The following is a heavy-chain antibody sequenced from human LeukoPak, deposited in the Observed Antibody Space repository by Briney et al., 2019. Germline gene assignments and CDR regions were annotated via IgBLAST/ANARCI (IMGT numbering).Heavy chain of an antibody. D-gene: IGHD3-16*01. Sequence: NPSETLSLTCTVPGGSLSCYYWSCIRQPPGKGLDWLRHIYYSESTNYNPSLKSRVTISVHTSKNQFSLKLSSVTAADTDLYYCARHGTVRVLGWFDPWGQGTLVTVSS. J-gene: IGHJ5*02. V-gene: IGHV4-59*08. CDR1: GGSLSCYY. CDR2: IYYSEST. CDR3: ARHGTVRVLGWFDP.